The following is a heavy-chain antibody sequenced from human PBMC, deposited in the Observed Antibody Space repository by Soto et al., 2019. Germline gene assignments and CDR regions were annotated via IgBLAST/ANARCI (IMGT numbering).Heavy chain of an antibody. CDR3: ARGTYHPNYDFWSGYETKFDY. D-gene: IGHD3-3*01. CDR2: IYYSGST. CDR1: GGSISSYY. Sequence: SETLSLTCTVSGGSISSYYWSWIRQPPGKGLEWIGYIYYSGSTNYNPSLKSRVTTSVDTSKNQFSLKLSSVTAADTAVYYCARGTYHPNYDFWSGYETKFDYWGQGTLVTVSS. V-gene: IGHV4-59*01. J-gene: IGHJ4*02.